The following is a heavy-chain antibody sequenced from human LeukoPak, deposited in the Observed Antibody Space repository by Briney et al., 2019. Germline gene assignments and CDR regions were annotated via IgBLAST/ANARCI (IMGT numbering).Heavy chain of an antibody. CDR1: GFTFSSYA. Sequence: PGGSLRLSCAASGFTFSSYAMSWVRQAPGKGLEWVSALSGSGGSTYYADSVKGRCTISRDNSKNMLFLLMNSLRAEDTAVYYCAKHLDYTGVYYFAYWGQGTLVTVSS. CDR2: LSGSGGST. D-gene: IGHD2-8*02. J-gene: IGHJ4*02. V-gene: IGHV3-23*01. CDR3: AKHLDYTGVYYFAY.